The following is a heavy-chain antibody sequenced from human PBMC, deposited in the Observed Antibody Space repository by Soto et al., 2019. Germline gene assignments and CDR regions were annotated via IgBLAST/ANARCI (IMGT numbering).Heavy chain of an antibody. V-gene: IGHV3-48*02. J-gene: IGHJ4*02. Sequence: GGSLRLSCAASGFTFSSYAMHWVRQAPGKGLEWVSDISSSSSNIYYADSVKGRFTISRDNAKNSLYLQMNSLRDEDTAVYYCARDLSTMVRGVHFDYWGQGTLVTVSS. CDR2: ISSSSSNI. D-gene: IGHD3-10*01. CDR3: ARDLSTMVRGVHFDY. CDR1: GFTFSSYA.